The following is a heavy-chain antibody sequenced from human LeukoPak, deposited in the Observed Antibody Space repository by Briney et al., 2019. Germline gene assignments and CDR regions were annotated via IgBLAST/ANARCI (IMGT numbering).Heavy chain of an antibody. CDR2: IHYSEST. D-gene: IGHD2/OR15-2a*01. V-gene: IGHV4-39*01. J-gene: IGHJ5*02. CDR1: GGSVISDTYY. Sequence: SETLSLTCTVAGGSVISDTYYWGWIRHPPGKGREWIGRIHYSESTYYTPSLKTRITMSVDTSSNQFSLKLRSVTDADTSVYFCARHTKYHFFAPWGQGTLVTVSS. CDR3: ARHTKYHFFAP.